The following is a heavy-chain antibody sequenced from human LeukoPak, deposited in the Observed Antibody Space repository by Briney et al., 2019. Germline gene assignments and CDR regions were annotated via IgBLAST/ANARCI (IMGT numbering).Heavy chain of an antibody. Sequence: GGSLRLSCAASGFTVSSNYMSWVRQAPGKGLEWVSSISTTSSYIYYADSMKGRFTISRGNAKNSLYLQMNSLRAEDTAVYYCARGPFTSISKYFDYWGQGTLVTVSS. V-gene: IGHV3-21*01. D-gene: IGHD2-2*01. CDR3: ARGPFTSISKYFDY. CDR1: GFTVSSNY. CDR2: ISTTSSYI. J-gene: IGHJ4*02.